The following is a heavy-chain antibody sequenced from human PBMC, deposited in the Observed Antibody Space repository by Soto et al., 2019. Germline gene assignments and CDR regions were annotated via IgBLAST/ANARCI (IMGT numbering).Heavy chain of an antibody. CDR1: GYSFTNYW. D-gene: IGHD6-6*01. V-gene: IGHV5-51*01. Sequence: PRESLKNSCKGSGYSFTNYWIGWGRQMPGKGLEWMGIIYPGDSDTRYSPSFQGQVTISADKSISTAYLQWSSLKASDTAMYYCARQTYSSSDPFDYWGQGTLVTVSS. J-gene: IGHJ4*02. CDR2: IYPGDSDT. CDR3: ARQTYSSSDPFDY.